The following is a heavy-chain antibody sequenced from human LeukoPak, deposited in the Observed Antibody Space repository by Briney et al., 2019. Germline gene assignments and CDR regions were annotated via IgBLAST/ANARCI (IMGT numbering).Heavy chain of an antibody. CDR3: ARDSFEQQLVIPYNWFDP. CDR2: ISAYNGNT. J-gene: IGHJ5*02. D-gene: IGHD6-13*01. V-gene: IGHV1-18*01. Sequence: ASVKVSCKASGYTFTSYGISWVRQAPGPGLEWMGWISAYNGNTNYAQKLQGRVTMTTDTSTSTAYMELRSLRSDDTAVYYCARDSFEQQLVIPYNWFDPWGQGTLVTVSS. CDR1: GYTFTSYG.